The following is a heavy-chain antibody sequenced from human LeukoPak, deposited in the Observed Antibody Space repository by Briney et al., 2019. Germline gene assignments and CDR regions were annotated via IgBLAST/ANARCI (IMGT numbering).Heavy chain of an antibody. Sequence: SETLSLTCTVSGDSISSGDYYWSWIRQPAGKGLEWIGRIYTSGSTNYNPSLKSRVTMSVDTSKNQFSLKLSSVTAADTAVYYCARDIGILTGPYYYYYMDVWGKGTTVTISS. CDR1: GDSISSGDYY. CDR2: IYTSGST. CDR3: ARDIGILTGPYYYYYMDV. V-gene: IGHV4-61*02. J-gene: IGHJ6*03. D-gene: IGHD3-9*01.